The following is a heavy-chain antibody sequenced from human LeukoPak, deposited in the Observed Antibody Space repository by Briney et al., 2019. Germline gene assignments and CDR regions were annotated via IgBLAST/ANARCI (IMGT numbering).Heavy chain of an antibody. Sequence: GGSLRLSCAASGFTFTAYAMHWVRQAPGMGLDWVAIIWYDGSKTHYADSVKGRFTISRDNAKNLLYLQMNSLRAEDTAVYYCARDHGWSPDYWGQGTLVTVSS. CDR2: IWYDGSKT. D-gene: IGHD3-3*01. V-gene: IGHV3-33*01. CDR3: ARDHGWSPDY. J-gene: IGHJ4*02. CDR1: GFTFTAYA.